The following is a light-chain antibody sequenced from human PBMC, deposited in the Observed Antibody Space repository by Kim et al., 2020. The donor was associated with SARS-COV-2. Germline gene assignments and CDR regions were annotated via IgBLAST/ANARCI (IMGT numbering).Light chain of an antibody. CDR3: QQSYHSPIT. CDR2: GAS. CDR1: QSISSL. V-gene: IGKV1-39*01. Sequence: DIQMTQSPSSLSASVGDRVTITCRASQSISSLLNWYQQKPGNAPNLLIYGASSLQSGVPSRFSGAGSGTDFTLTISSLQPEDFATYYCQQSYHSPITFGQGTRLEIK. J-gene: IGKJ5*01.